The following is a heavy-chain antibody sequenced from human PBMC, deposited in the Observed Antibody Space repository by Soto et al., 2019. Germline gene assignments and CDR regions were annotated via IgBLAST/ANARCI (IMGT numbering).Heavy chain of an antibody. CDR1: GGSISSYY. J-gene: IGHJ3*02. V-gene: IGHV4-4*07. CDR3: ARDTGYYDSSGYLYAFDI. Sequence: QVQLQESGPGLVKPSETLSLTCTVSGGSISSYYWSWIRQPAGKELEWIGRIYTSGSTNYNPSLKSRVTMSVDTSKNQFSLKLSSVTAADTAVYYCARDTGYYDSSGYLYAFDIWGQGTMVTVSS. CDR2: IYTSGST. D-gene: IGHD3-22*01.